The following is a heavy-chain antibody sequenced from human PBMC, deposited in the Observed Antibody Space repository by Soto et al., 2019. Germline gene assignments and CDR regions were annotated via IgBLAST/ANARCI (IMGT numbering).Heavy chain of an antibody. CDR2: IIPIFGTA. V-gene: IGHV1-69*01. D-gene: IGHD1-1*01. Sequence: QVQLVQSGSEVKKPGSSVKVSCKASGGTFSSYAISWVRQAPGQGLEWMGGIIPIFGTANYAQKFQGRVTITADESTSTAYIELTSLRSEDTAVYYCASSGYSLRWFDPWGQGTLVTVSS. CDR3: ASSGYSLRWFDP. CDR1: GGTFSSYA. J-gene: IGHJ5*02.